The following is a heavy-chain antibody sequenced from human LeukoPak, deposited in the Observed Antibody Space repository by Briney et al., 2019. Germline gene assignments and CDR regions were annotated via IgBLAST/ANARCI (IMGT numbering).Heavy chain of an antibody. V-gene: IGHV3-21*04. CDR1: GFTFSNYG. CDR2: ISTSSSYI. Sequence: GGSLRLSCAASGFTFSNYGMSWARQAPGRGLEWVSSISTSSSYIYYADSVKGRFTISRDNAKNFLFLDMNSLRVEDTAFYHCARKGVGGELGGFDYWGQGTLVTVSS. D-gene: IGHD3-16*01. J-gene: IGHJ4*02. CDR3: ARKGVGGELGGFDY.